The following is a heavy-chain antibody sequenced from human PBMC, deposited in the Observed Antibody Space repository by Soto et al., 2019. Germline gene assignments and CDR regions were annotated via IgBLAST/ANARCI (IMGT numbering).Heavy chain of an antibody. V-gene: IGHV1-69*01. J-gene: IGHJ5*02. Sequence: QVQLVQSGAEVKQPGSSVKVSCQASGVTFSSFAISWVRQAPGQGLGWMGGIIPLFRTPNYAQNFQGRVTITADESTSSVYMELSRLRSEDTAVYYCARSTGSGFRPGTHRFNWFDPWGQGTLVTVSS. CDR2: IIPLFRTP. D-gene: IGHD6-25*01. CDR1: GVTFSSFA. CDR3: ARSTGSGFRPGTHRFNWFDP.